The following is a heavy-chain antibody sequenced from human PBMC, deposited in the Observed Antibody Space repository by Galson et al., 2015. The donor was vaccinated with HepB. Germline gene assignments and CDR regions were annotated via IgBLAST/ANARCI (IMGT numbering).Heavy chain of an antibody. CDR1: GFTFSSYA. Sequence: SLRLSCAASGFTFSSYAMHWVRQAPGKGLEWVAVISYDGSNKYYADSVKGRFTISRDNSKNTLYLQMNSLRAEDTAVYYCARATPYGDYYYYGMDVWGQGTTVTVSS. D-gene: IGHD4-17*01. CDR3: ARATPYGDYYYYGMDV. J-gene: IGHJ6*02. V-gene: IGHV3-30-3*01. CDR2: ISYDGSNK.